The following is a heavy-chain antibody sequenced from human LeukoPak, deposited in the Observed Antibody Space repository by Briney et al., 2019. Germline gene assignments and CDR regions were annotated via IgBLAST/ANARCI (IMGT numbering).Heavy chain of an antibody. CDR2: ISSSSSYI. J-gene: IGHJ4*02. D-gene: IGHD3-16*01. V-gene: IGHV3-21*01. Sequence: GGSLRLSCAASGLTFSSYSMNWVRQAPGKGLEWVSSISSSSSYIYYADSVKGRFTISRDNAKNSLYLQMNSLRAEDTAVYYCARDQGAWGYGYNFDYWGQGTLVTVSS. CDR1: GLTFSSYS. CDR3: ARDQGAWGYGYNFDY.